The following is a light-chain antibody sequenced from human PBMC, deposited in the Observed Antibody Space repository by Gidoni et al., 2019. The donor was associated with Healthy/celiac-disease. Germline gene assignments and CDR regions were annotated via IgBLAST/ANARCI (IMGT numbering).Light chain of an antibody. CDR2: WAS. Sequence: DIVMTQSPDSLAVSLGERATINCKPSQSVLYSSNNKNYLAWYQQKPGQPPKLLIYWASTRESGVPDRFSGSGSGTDFTLTIRSLQAEDVAVYYCQQYYSTPWTFXXXTKVEIK. J-gene: IGKJ1*01. CDR3: QQYYSTPWT. V-gene: IGKV4-1*01. CDR1: QSVLYSSNNKNY.